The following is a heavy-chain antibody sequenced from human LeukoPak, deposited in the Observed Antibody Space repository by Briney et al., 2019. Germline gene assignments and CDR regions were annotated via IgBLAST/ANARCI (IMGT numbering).Heavy chain of an antibody. D-gene: IGHD1-26*01. CDR1: GGSISSGGYY. V-gene: IGHV4-30-2*01. J-gene: IGHJ4*02. CDR3: AREWEYMADY. CDR2: IYHSGST. Sequence: PSETLSLTCTVSGGSISSGGYYWSWIRQPPGKGLEWIGYIYHSGSTYYNPSLKSRVTISVDRSKNQFSLKLSSVTAADTAVYYCAREWEYMADYWGQGTLVTVSS.